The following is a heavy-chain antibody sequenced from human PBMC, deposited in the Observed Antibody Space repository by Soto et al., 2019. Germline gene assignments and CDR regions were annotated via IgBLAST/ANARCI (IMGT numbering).Heavy chain of an antibody. V-gene: IGHV3-30*18. D-gene: IGHD6-19*01. CDR3: AKDMEASSQWLTPFDY. CDR2: ISYDGSNK. Sequence: QVQLVESGGGVVQPGRSLRLSCAASGFTFSSYGMHWVRQAPGKGLEWVAVISYDGSNKYYADSVKGRFTISRDNSKNTLDLQMNSLRAEDTAVYYCAKDMEASSQWLTPFDYWGQGTLVTVSS. J-gene: IGHJ4*02. CDR1: GFTFSSYG.